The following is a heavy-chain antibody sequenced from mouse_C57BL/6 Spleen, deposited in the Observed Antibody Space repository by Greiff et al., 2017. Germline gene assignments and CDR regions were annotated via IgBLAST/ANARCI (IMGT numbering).Heavy chain of an antibody. J-gene: IGHJ4*01. V-gene: IGHV3-6*01. CDR3: ASHGGAMDY. Sequence: VQLKESGPGLVKPSQSLSLTCSVTGYSITSGYYWNWIRQFPGNKLEWMGYISYDGSNNYNPSLKNRISITRDTSKNQFFLKLNSVTTEDTATYYCASHGGAMDYWGQGTSVTVSS. CDR2: ISYDGSN. CDR1: GYSITSGYY.